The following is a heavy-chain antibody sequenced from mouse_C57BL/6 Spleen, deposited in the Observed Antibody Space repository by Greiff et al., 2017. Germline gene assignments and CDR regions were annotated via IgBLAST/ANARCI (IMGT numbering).Heavy chain of an antibody. CDR2: IYPRSGNT. D-gene: IGHD2-4*01. CDR3: ARGYDYDEKSAMDY. J-gene: IGHJ4*01. V-gene: IGHV1-81*01. CDR1: GYTFTSYG. Sequence: QVHVKQSGAELARPGASVKLSCKASGYTFTSYGISWVKQRTGQGLEWIGEIYPRSGNTYYNEKFKGKATLTADKSSTTAYMELRSLTSEDSAVYFCARGYDYDEKSAMDYWGQGTSVTVAS.